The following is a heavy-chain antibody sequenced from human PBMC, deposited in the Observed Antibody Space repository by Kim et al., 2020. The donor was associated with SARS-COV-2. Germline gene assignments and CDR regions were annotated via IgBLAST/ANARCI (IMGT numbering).Heavy chain of an antibody. J-gene: IGHJ4*02. D-gene: IGHD6-13*01. CDR1: GGTFSSYA. V-gene: IGHV1-69*04. Sequence: SVKVSCKASGGTFSSYAISWVRQAPGQGLEWMGRIIPILGIANYAQKFQGRVTITADKSTSTAYMELSSLRSEDTAVYYCARDLAGVAAAGRVPFDYWGQGTLVTVSS. CDR2: IIPILGIA. CDR3: ARDLAGVAAAGRVPFDY.